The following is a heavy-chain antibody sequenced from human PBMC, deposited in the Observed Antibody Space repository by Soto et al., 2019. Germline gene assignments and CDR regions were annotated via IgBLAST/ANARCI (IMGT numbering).Heavy chain of an antibody. J-gene: IGHJ4*02. CDR2: IYYSGST. CDR1: GGSISSSSYY. CDR3: ARGGTSFRYSGYDRPFDY. V-gene: IGHV4-39*07. D-gene: IGHD5-12*01. Sequence: SETLSLTCTVSGGSISSSSYYWGWIRQPPGKGLEWIGSIYYSGSTYYNPSLKSRVTVSVDTSKNQFSLKLSSVTAADTAVYYCARGGTSFRYSGYDRPFDYWGQGTLVTVSS.